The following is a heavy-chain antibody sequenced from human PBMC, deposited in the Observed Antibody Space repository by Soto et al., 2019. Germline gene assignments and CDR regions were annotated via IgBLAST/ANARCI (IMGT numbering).Heavy chain of an antibody. D-gene: IGHD5-18*01. J-gene: IGHJ6*02. CDR3: ATHNTIRGYSYASSPYYYYGMDV. V-gene: IGHV1-69*13. CDR1: GGTFSSYA. CDR2: IIPIFGTA. Sequence: GASVKVSCKASGGTFSSYAISWVRQAPGQGLEWMGGIIPIFGTANYAQKFQGRVTITADESTSTAYMELSSLRSEDTAVYYCATHNTIRGYSYASSPYYYYGMDVWDQGTTVTVSS.